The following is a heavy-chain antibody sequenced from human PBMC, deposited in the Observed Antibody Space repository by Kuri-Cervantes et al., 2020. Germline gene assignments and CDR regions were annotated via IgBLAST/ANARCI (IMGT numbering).Heavy chain of an antibody. D-gene: IGHD5/OR15-5a*01. CDR3: ARGSTGHYWHFGL. CDR1: GGSISSGGYS. CDR2: IYNSGST. J-gene: IGHJ2*01. V-gene: IGHV4-61*08. Sequence: SQTLSLTCAVSGGSISSGGYSWSWIRQPPGKGLEWIGYIYNSGSTDYNPSLKSRVTISVDTSENQFSLKLTSMTAADTAVYYCARGSTGHYWHFGLWGRGTLVTVSS.